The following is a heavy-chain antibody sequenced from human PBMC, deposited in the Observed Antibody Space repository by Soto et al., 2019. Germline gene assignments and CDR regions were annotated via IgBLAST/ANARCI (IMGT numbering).Heavy chain of an antibody. CDR3: ARVGPDHYDFWSGFPMDV. D-gene: IGHD3-3*01. CDR2: IYYSGST. J-gene: IGHJ6*03. CDR1: GGSISSYY. V-gene: IGHV4-59*01. Sequence: PSETLSLTCTVSGGSISSYYWSSIRQPPGKGLEWIGYIYYSGSTNYHPSLRSRVTISVDTSKNQFSLKLSSVTAADTAVSYCARVGPDHYDFWSGFPMDVWGKGTTVTVSS.